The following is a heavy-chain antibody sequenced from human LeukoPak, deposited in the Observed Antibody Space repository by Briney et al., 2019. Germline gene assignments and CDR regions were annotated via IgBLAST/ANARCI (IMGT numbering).Heavy chain of an antibody. D-gene: IGHD3-10*01. CDR2: INSDGSST. V-gene: IGHV3-74*01. Sequence: PGGSLRLSCAASGFTFSTYGMNWVRQAPGKGLVWVSRINSDGSSTTYADSVKGRFTISRDNAKNTLYLQMNSLRAEDTAVYYCARDYGRSRDYGMDVWGQGTTVTVSS. CDR1: GFTFSTYG. J-gene: IGHJ6*02. CDR3: ARDYGRSRDYGMDV.